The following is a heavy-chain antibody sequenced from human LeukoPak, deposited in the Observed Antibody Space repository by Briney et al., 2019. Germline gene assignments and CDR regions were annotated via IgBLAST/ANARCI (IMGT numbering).Heavy chain of an antibody. Sequence: ASVKVSCKASGYTFTGYAMHWVRQAPGQRLEWMGWINAGNGNTKYSQKFQGRVTITRDTSASTAYMELSSLRSEDTAVYYCARAYYDFWSGYQTNWFDPWGQGTLVTVSS. CDR1: GYTFTGYA. CDR2: INAGNGNT. V-gene: IGHV1-3*01. D-gene: IGHD3-3*01. J-gene: IGHJ5*02. CDR3: ARAYYDFWSGYQTNWFDP.